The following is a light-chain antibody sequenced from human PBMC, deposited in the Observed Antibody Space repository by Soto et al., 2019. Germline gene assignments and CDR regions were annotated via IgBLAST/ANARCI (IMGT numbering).Light chain of an antibody. CDR1: QDIINY. Sequence: DIQMTQSPSSLSAYIGDRVTITWQARQDIINYLNWYQQKPGKAPKLLIYRASNLETGVPSRFSGSGSGTDFTLTISSLQPEDFATYYCQQYDNLPKYTFGQGTKVDMK. CDR3: QQYDNLPKYT. CDR2: RAS. J-gene: IGKJ2*01. V-gene: IGKV1-33*01.